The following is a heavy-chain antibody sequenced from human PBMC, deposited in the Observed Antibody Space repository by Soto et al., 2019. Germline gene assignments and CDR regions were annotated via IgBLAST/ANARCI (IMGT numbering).Heavy chain of an antibody. D-gene: IGHD4-17*01. CDR2: IIPRFGRP. J-gene: IGHJ4*02. CDR3: ARAPYEDYAVPEPNSFDS. CDR1: GGTFSTLA. V-gene: IGHV1-69*01. Sequence: QVQLVQSGTEVKKPGSSVKVSCKASGGTFSTLAVSWVRQAPGQGLEWMGGIIPRFGRPVYAQKFQGRVTITADEATSIVYMELSSLSSEDTAVYYCARAPYEDYAVPEPNSFDSWGQGTLVTVSS.